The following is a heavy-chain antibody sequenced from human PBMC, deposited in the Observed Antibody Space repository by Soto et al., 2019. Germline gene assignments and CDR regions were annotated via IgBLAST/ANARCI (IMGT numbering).Heavy chain of an antibody. Sequence: GASVKVSCKASGYTFSNYAISWVRQAPGQGLEWMGWITAHNGNTKYAQKFQARVTMTTDTSTSTASMELRSLTSDDTAVYYCARDAPYDDFWSGVMELYYYGMDVWGQGTRVTV. CDR1: GYTFSNYA. CDR2: ITAHNGNT. D-gene: IGHD3-3*01. V-gene: IGHV1-18*01. J-gene: IGHJ6*02. CDR3: ARDAPYDDFWSGVMELYYYGMDV.